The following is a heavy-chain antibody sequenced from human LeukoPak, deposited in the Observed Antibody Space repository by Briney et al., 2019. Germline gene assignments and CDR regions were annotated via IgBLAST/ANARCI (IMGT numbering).Heavy chain of an antibody. V-gene: IGHV1-18*04. CDR1: GYTFTGYY. D-gene: IGHD5-24*01. CDR3: ARDTPLGDGYNNYFDY. Sequence: ASVKVSCKASGYTFTGYYMHWVRQAPGQGLEWMGWISAYNGNTNYAQKLQGRVTMTTDTSTSTAYMELRSLRSDDTAVYFCARDTPLGDGYNNYFDYWGQGTLVTVSS. J-gene: IGHJ4*02. CDR2: ISAYNGNT.